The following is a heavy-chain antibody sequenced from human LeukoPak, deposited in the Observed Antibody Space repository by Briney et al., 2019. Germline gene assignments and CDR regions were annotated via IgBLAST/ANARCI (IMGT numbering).Heavy chain of an antibody. V-gene: IGHV4-34*01. CDR3: ARHSCDWRGGDCLDY. CDR1: GGSFSDYY. J-gene: IGHJ4*02. Sequence: SETLSLTCAVYGGSFSDYYWTWIRQPPGKGLEWIGEISHSETTNWIGEINHSETTNYNPSLKSRVTISVDTSKNQFSLKLSSVTAADTAVYYCARHSCDWRGGDCLDYWGQGTLVTVSS. CDR2: INHSETT. D-gene: IGHD2-21*01.